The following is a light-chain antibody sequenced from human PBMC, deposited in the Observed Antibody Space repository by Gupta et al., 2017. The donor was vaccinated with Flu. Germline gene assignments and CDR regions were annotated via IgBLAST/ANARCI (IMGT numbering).Light chain of an antibody. J-gene: IGLJ2*01. CDR3: QVWDDSSRVV. V-gene: IGLV3-21*02. Sequence: SYVLTQPPSVSVAPGQPASITCGGNSIGSKSVHWYQQKPGQAPVLVVYDDTDRPSGIPERFSGSSSENTATLTVSRVAAEDEGDYYCQVWDDSSRVVFGGGTKLTVL. CDR1: SIGSKS. CDR2: DDT.